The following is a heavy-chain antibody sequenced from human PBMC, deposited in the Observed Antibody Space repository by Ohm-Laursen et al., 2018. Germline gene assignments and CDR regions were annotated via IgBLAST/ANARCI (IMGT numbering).Heavy chain of an antibody. CDR2: IYTSGST. V-gene: IGHV4-4*07. D-gene: IGHD5-18*01. J-gene: IGHJ3*02. CDR3: ATMARDTWIQLWSAFDI. Sequence: SDTLSLTWTVSGGSISSYYWSCIRQPAGKGLEWIGRIYTSGSTNYNPSLKSRVTMSVDTSKNQFPLKLSSVTAADTAVYYCATMARDTWIQLWSAFDIWGQGTMVTVSS. CDR1: GGSISSYY.